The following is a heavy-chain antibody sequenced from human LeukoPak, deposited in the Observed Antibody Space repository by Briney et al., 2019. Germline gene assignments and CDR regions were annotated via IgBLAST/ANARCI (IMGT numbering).Heavy chain of an antibody. J-gene: IGHJ6*03. V-gene: IGHV4-4*07. CDR3: ARLKYYDSTGYSPGYYMDV. Sequence: PSETLSLTCSVAGGSIINYYWSWIRQSAGTGLEWVGRIYITGSTTYNPSLQSRLSMSVDTSKNQFSLRLRSVSAADTAVYYCARLKYYDSTGYSPGYYMDVWGKGITVTVS. CDR2: IYITGST. CDR1: GGSIINYY. D-gene: IGHD3-22*01.